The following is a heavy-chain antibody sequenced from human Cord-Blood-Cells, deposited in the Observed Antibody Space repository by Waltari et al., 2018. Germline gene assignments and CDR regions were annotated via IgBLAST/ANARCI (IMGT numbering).Heavy chain of an antibody. CDR2: ISSSSSYI. CDR1: GFTFSSYS. Sequence: EVQLVESGGGLVKPGGSLRLSCAASGFTFSSYSMNWVRQAPGKGREGVSSISSSSSYIYYADSVKGRFTISRDNAKNSLYLQMNSLRAEDTAVYYCARDSSSSWYYYYYGMDVWGQGTTVTVSS. J-gene: IGHJ6*02. CDR3: ARDSSSSWYYYYYGMDV. D-gene: IGHD6-13*01. V-gene: IGHV3-21*01.